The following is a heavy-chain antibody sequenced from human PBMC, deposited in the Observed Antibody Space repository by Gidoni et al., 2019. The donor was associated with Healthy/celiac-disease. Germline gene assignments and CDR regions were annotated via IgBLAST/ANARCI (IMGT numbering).Heavy chain of an antibody. CDR1: RFTFSAYY. D-gene: IGHD4-4*01. CDR3: ANTPSGREGLWGNYVNYYGMDV. CDR2: ISSSGSTI. J-gene: IGHJ6*02. Sequence: QVQLVESGGGLVKPGGSLRPSCAASRFTFSAYYMSWIPQAPGKGLEWVSYISSSGSTIYYADSVKGRFTISRDNAKNSLYLQMNSLRAEDTAVYYCANTPSGREGLWGNYVNYYGMDVWGQGTTVTVSS. V-gene: IGHV3-11*01.